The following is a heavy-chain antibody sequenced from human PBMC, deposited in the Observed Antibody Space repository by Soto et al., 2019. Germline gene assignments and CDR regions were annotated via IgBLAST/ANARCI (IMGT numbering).Heavy chain of an antibody. D-gene: IGHD2-15*01. J-gene: IGHJ4*02. CDR1: GGSISSGGYY. Sequence: SETLSLTCTVSGGSISSGGYYWSWIRQHPGKGLEWIGYIYYSGSTYYNPSLKSRVTISVDTSKNQFSLKLSSVTAADTAVYYCARGLRGYCSGGSCYHYYFDYWGQGTLVTVSS. CDR3: ARGLRGYCSGGSCYHYYFDY. V-gene: IGHV4-31*03. CDR2: IYYSGST.